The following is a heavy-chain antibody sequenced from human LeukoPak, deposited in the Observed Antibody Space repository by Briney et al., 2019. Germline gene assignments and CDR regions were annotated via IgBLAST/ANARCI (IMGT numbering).Heavy chain of an antibody. CDR2: INPNSGGT. CDR3: ATSSRPVPYDILTGYFD. Sequence: ASVKVSCKASGYTFTGYYMHWVRQAPGQGLEWMGWINPNSGGTNYAQKFQGRVTMTRDTSISTAYMELSRLRSDDTAVYYCATSSRPVPYDILTGYFDWGQGTLVTVSS. CDR1: GYTFTGYY. J-gene: IGHJ4*02. V-gene: IGHV1-2*02. D-gene: IGHD3-9*01.